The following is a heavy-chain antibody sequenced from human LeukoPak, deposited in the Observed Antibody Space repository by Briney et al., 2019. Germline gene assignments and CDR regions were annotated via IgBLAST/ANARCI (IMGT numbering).Heavy chain of an antibody. CDR3: AELGITMIGGV. V-gene: IGHV3-7*01. CDR1: GFTFTTYW. CDR2: IKQDGTEK. Sequence: GGSLRLSCAASGFTFTTYWMSWVRQAPGKGLEWVANIKQDGTEKYYVDSVKGRFTISRDNAKNSLYLQMSSLRAEDTAVYYCAELGITMIGGVWGKGTTVTISS. J-gene: IGHJ6*04. D-gene: IGHD3-10*02.